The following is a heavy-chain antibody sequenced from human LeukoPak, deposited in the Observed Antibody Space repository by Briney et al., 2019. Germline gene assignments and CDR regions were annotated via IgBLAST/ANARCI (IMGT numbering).Heavy chain of an antibody. CDR2: INPNTGDT. D-gene: IGHD6-25*01. J-gene: IGHJ3*02. Sequence: ASVKVSCKASGYTFTGYHMHWVRQAPGQGLEWMGWINPNTGDTNYAQKFQGRVTMTRDTSISTAYMELSRLRSDDTAVYYCASSSGAHPAFDIWGQGTMVTVSS. CDR1: GYTFTGYH. CDR3: ASSSGAHPAFDI. V-gene: IGHV1-2*02.